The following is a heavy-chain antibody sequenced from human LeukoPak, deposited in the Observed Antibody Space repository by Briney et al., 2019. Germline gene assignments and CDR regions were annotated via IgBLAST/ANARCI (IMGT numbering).Heavy chain of an antibody. CDR3: ARGSGSPMNY. CDR1: GGTFSSYA. V-gene: IGHV1-69*13. Sequence: SVKVSCKASGGTFSSYAISWVRQAPGQGLEWMGGIIPIFGTANYAQKYQGRVTITADESTSTAYMELRSLRSDDTAVYYCARGSGSPMNYWGQGTLVTVSS. CDR2: IIPIFGTA. D-gene: IGHD1-26*01. J-gene: IGHJ4*02.